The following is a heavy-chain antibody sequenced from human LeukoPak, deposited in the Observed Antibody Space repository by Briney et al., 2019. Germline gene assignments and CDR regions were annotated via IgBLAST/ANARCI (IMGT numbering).Heavy chain of an antibody. CDR1: GGSFSGYY. J-gene: IGHJ4*02. D-gene: IGHD3-22*01. Sequence: PSETLSLTCAVYGGSFSGYYWNWIRQPPGKGLEWIGEINHSGNTNYNPSLKSRVTMSVDTSKNQFSLRLSSVTAADTAVYYCARDHNYDSSGYFLYYWGQGTLSPSP. V-gene: IGHV4-34*01. CDR2: INHSGNT. CDR3: ARDHNYDSSGYFLYY.